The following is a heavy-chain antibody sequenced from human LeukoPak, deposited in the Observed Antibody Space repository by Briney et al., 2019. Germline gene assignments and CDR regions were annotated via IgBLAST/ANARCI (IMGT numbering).Heavy chain of an antibody. CDR3: AKDTGYYYDSSNYLGY. Sequence: GGSLRLSCAASGFTFDDYAMHWVRQAPGKGLEWVSGTSWNSGSIGYADSVKGRFTISRDNAKNSLYLQMNSLRAEDTALYYCAKDTGYYYDSSNYLGYWGQGTLVTVSS. J-gene: IGHJ4*02. D-gene: IGHD3-22*01. CDR2: TSWNSGSI. CDR1: GFTFDDYA. V-gene: IGHV3-9*01.